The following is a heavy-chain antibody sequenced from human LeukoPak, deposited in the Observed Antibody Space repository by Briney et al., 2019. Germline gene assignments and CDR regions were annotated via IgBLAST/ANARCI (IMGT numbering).Heavy chain of an antibody. CDR1: GFTFSSYG. D-gene: IGHD3-3*01. CDR2: ISSNGSTK. Sequence: GGSLRLSCAAPGFTFSSYGMHWVRQAPGKGLDWVALISSNGSTKYYADSVKGRFTISRDNSKNTLYLQMNSLRAEDTAVYYCARDRDERMGRNRSGYYPKYYYYYMDVWGKGTTVTVSS. J-gene: IGHJ6*03. V-gene: IGHV3-30*03. CDR3: ARDRDERMGRNRSGYYPKYYYYYMDV.